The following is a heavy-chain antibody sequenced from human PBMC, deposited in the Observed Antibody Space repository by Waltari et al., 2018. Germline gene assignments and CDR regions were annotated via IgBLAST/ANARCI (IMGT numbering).Heavy chain of an antibody. CDR3: TRERSVTGKGNLDY. D-gene: IGHD3-10*01. CDR2: ISSGGSNI. Sequence: EVQLVESGGGLVQTGGSLRLACAASGFTFSSSAMNWVRQAPGKGLEWVSYISSGGSNIFYAESVKGRFTISRDNAKKSLYLQMNSLRVEDTAVYYCTRERSVTGKGNLDYWGQGTLVTVSS. CDR1: GFTFSSSA. V-gene: IGHV3-48*03. J-gene: IGHJ4*02.